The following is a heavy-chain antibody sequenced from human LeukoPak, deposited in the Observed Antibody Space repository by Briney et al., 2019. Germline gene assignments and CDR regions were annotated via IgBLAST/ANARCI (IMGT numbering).Heavy chain of an antibody. V-gene: IGHV1-46*01. CDR2: INPSGGST. Sequence: ASVKVSCKASGYTFTSYYIHWVRQAPGQGLEWMGIINPSGGSTSYSQKFQGRVTMTRDTSTSTVYMELSSLRSEDTAVYYCARDPVGGSYSNTFDYWGQGSLVTVSS. CDR1: GYTFTSYY. CDR3: ARDPVGGSYSNTFDY. J-gene: IGHJ4*02. D-gene: IGHD1-26*01.